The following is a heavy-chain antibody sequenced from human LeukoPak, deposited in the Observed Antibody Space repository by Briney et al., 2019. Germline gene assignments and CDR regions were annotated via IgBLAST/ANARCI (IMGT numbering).Heavy chain of an antibody. CDR3: ARLGVGITTPFDH. D-gene: IGHD1-1*01. J-gene: IGHJ4*02. CDR2: IYPGDSDT. CDR1: GYSFTTYW. V-gene: IGHV5-51*01. Sequence: GESLKISCKGSGYSFTTYWIGWVRQMPGKGLEWMGIIYPGDSDTIYSPSFQGQVTISADKSISTAYLQWSSLRASDTAMYFCARLGVGITTPFDHWGQGTLVTVSS.